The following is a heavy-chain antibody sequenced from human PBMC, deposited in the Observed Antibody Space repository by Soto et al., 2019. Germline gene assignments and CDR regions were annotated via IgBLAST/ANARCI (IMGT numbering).Heavy chain of an antibody. CDR1: GGTFGSYA. V-gene: IGHV1-69*06. J-gene: IGHJ4*02. CDR3: ARSKVVIKADFDY. Sequence: GASVKVSCKASGGTFGSYAISWVRQAPGQGLEWMGGIIPIFGTANYAQKFQGRVTITADKSTSTAYMELSSLRSEDAAVYYCARSKVVIKADFDYWGQGTLVTVSS. D-gene: IGHD3-22*01. CDR2: IIPIFGTA.